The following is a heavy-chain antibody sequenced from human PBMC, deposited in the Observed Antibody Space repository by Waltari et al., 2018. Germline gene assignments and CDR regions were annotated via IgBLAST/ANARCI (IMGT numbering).Heavy chain of an antibody. V-gene: IGHV4-59*11. Sequence: QVQLQESGPGLVKPSETLSLTCTVSGGSISSHYWSWIRLPPGKGLEWIGYIYYSGNTNHNPSLRSRGTISLDTSKNQFSLKLSSVTAADTAVYYCARDEGSGSYWDYWGQGTLVTVSS. J-gene: IGHJ4*02. CDR1: GGSISSHY. D-gene: IGHD1-26*01. CDR3: ARDEGSGSYWDY. CDR2: IYYSGNT.